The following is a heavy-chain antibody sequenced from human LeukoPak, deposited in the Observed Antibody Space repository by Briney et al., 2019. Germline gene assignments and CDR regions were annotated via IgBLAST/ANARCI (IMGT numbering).Heavy chain of an antibody. V-gene: IGHV4-39*01. CDR3: ARPEGGSLAAAFGY. CDR2: IYYSGST. D-gene: IGHD6-13*01. CDR1: GGSTRSSIYY. Sequence: SETLSLTCTVSGGSTRSSIYYWGWIRQPPGKGLEWIGSIYYSGSTYYNPSLKSRVTISVDTSKNQFSLKLSSVTAADTAVYYCARPEGGSLAAAFGYWGQGTLVTVSS. J-gene: IGHJ4*02.